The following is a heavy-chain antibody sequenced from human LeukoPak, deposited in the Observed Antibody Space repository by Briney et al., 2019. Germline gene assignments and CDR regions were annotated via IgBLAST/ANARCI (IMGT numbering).Heavy chain of an antibody. D-gene: IGHD2-21*01. J-gene: IGHJ4*02. CDR3: ARGQGYSDYGDY. V-gene: IGHV4-39*01. Sequence: SETLSLTCTVSGGSISSSSYYWGWIRQPPGKGLEWIGSIYYSGSTYYNPSLKSRVTISADTSKNQFSLKLSSVTAADTAVYYCARGQGYSDYGDYWGQGTLVTVSS. CDR1: GGSISSSSYY. CDR2: IYYSGST.